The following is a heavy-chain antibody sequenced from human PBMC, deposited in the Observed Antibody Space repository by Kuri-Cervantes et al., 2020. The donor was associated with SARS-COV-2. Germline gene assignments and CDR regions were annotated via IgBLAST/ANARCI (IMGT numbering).Heavy chain of an antibody. CDR2: IYYSGST. CDR3: AREGDCSGGNCFDY. V-gene: IGHV4-59*01. D-gene: IGHD2-15*01. Sequence: SERRSPTSTVAGGSISSYYWSWIRQSPGKGLEWIGYIYYSGSTNYNPSLKSRVTISVDTSKNQFSLKLSSVTAADTAVYYCAREGDCSGGNCFDYWGQGTLVTVSS. CDR1: GGSISSYY. J-gene: IGHJ4*02.